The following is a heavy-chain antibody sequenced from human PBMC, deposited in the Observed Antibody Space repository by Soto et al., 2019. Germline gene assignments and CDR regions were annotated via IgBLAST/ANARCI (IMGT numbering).Heavy chain of an antibody. D-gene: IGHD4-17*01. CDR1: GFTFSSYA. CDR2: IYSGGST. CDR3: ARTPVPDYGGNEYFQH. J-gene: IGHJ1*01. V-gene: IGHV3-66*01. Sequence: GGSLRLSCAASGFTFSSYAMSWVRQAPGKGLEWVSVIYSGGSTYYADSVKGRFTISRDNSKNTLYLQMNSLRAEDTAVYYCARTPVPDYGGNEYFQHWGQGTLVTVSS.